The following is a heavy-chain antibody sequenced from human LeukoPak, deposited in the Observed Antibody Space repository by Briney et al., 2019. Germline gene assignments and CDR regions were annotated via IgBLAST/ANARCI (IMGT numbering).Heavy chain of an antibody. V-gene: IGHV4-59*08. Sequence: PSETLSLTCTVSGGSIRSYSWTWIRQPPGKGLQWIGCMYYTRGTNYNPSLRSRITVSVDTSENQVSLTLRSVTAADTAIYYCARHVSSEREMKALFDLWGPGTLVTVSS. CDR3: ARHVSSEREMKALFDL. CDR2: MYYTRGT. D-gene: IGHD5-24*01. J-gene: IGHJ4*02. CDR1: GGSIRSYS.